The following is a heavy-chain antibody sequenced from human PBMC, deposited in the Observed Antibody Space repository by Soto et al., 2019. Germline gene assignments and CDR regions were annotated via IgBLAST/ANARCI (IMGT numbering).Heavy chain of an antibody. J-gene: IGHJ4*02. CDR2: INHSGST. CDR3: ARVRGYFDY. Sequence: LSLTCAVYGGSFSGYYWSWIRQPPGKGLEWIGEINHSGSTNYNPSLKSRVTISVDTSKNQFSLKLSSVTAADTAVYYCARVRGYFDYWGQGTLVTVSS. V-gene: IGHV4-34*01. CDR1: GGSFSGYY.